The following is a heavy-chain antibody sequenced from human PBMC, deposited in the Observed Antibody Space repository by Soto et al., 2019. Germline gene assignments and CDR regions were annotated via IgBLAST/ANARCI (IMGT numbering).Heavy chain of an antibody. D-gene: IGHD4-17*01. CDR3: ARDSYGDLGSDS. CDR2: IIPTFGTA. V-gene: IGHV1-69*12. J-gene: IGHJ4*02. CDR1: GGTFSSYA. Sequence: QVQLVQSGAEVTQPGSSVTVSCKASGGTFSSYAISWVRQAPGQGLEGMGGIIPTFGTANYAQQFQGRVTITADDAKSTAYMELSSLRSEDTAGYYCARDSYGDLGSDSWGQGTLGTVSS.